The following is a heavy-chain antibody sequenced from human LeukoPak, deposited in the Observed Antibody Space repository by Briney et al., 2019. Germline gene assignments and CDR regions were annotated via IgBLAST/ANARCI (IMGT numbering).Heavy chain of an antibody. CDR3: AKGAYYDSSGYWNYYYMDV. D-gene: IGHD3-22*01. J-gene: IGHJ6*03. CDR2: ISGSGGST. V-gene: IGHV3-23*01. Sequence: TGGSLRLSCAASGFTFSSYGMSWVRQAPGKGLEWVSGISGSGGSTYYADSVKGRFTISRDNSKNTLYLQMNSLRAEDTAVYYCAKGAYYDSSGYWNYYYMDVWGKGTTVTISS. CDR1: GFTFSSYG.